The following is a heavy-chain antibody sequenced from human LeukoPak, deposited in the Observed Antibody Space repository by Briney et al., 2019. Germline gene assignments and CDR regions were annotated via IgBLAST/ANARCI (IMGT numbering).Heavy chain of an antibody. D-gene: IGHD2-15*01. V-gene: IGHV4-39*01. J-gene: IGHJ4*02. CDR2: IYYSGST. Sequence: KASETLSLTCAVSGDSISSDKWWSWIRQPPGKGLEWIGSIYYSGSTYYNPSLKSRVTISVDTSKNQFSLKLSSVTAADTAVYYCARLSWQLLPFDYWGQGTLVTVSS. CDR3: ARLSWQLLPFDY. CDR1: GDSISSDKW.